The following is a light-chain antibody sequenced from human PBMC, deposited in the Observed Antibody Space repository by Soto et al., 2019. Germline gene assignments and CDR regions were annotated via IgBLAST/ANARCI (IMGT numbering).Light chain of an antibody. CDR3: QQYHRYLYT. CDR1: QTINSW. J-gene: IGKJ2*01. V-gene: IGKV1-5*03. CDR2: KAS. Sequence: DIQFSQSPSSLSASVGDRVTITCRASQTINSWLAWYQQKPGKAPKLLIYKASTLQSGVPSRFSGSGSGTEFTLTISSLQPDDFATYYCQQYHRYLYTFGQGTKVDIK.